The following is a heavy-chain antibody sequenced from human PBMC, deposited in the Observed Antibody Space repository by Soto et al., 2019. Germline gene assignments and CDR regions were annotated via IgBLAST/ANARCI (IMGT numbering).Heavy chain of an antibody. Sequence: QITLKESGPTLVKPTQTLTLTCTFSGFSLSTSGVGVGWIRQPPGKALEWLALIYWDDDKRYSPSLKSRLTITKDPSKNQVVLTMTNMDPVDTATYYCAHSSAMVRGVIIYFDYWGQGTLVTVSS. CDR1: GFSLSTSGVG. CDR2: IYWDDDK. V-gene: IGHV2-5*02. D-gene: IGHD3-10*01. CDR3: AHSSAMVRGVIIYFDY. J-gene: IGHJ4*02.